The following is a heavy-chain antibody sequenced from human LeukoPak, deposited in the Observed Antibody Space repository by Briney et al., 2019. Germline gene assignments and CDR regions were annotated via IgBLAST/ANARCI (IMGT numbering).Heavy chain of an antibody. J-gene: IGHJ6*02. CDR1: GFTFSSYA. V-gene: IGHV3-23*01. CDR3: AKDAFTYYYDSSGYYAPVREYYGMDL. Sequence: GGSLRLSCAASGFTFSSYAMSWVRQAPGKGLERVSAISGSGGSTYYADSVKGRFTISRDNSKNTLYLQMNSLRAEDTAVYYCAKDAFTYYYDSSGYYAPVREYYGMDLWGQGTTVTVSS. CDR2: ISGSGGST. D-gene: IGHD3-22*01.